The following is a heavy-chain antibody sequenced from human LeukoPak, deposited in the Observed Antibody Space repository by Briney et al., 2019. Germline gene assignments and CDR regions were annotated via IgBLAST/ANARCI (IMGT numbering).Heavy chain of an antibody. CDR1: GGSISSYY. V-gene: IGHV4-4*07. CDR2: IYTSGST. J-gene: IGHJ6*02. D-gene: IGHD6-19*01. Sequence: TSETLSLTCTVSGGSISSYYWSWIRQPAGKGLEWIGRIYTSGSTNYNPSLKSRVTMSVDTSKNQFSLKLSSVTAADTAVYYCARDPAVAGYYYGMDVWGQGTTVTVSS. CDR3: ARDPAVAGYYYGMDV.